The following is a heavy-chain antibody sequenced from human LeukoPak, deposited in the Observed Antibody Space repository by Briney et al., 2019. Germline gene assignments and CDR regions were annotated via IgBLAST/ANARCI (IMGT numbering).Heavy chain of an antibody. CDR1: GFTFSSYA. D-gene: IGHD1-26*01. J-gene: IGHJ4*02. CDR2: ISGSGGST. CDR3: AKAPYSGSTPVGYYFDY. V-gene: IGHV3-23*01. Sequence: GGSLRLSCAASGFTFSSYAMSWVRQAPGKGLEWVSAISGSGGSTYYADSVKGRFTISRDNSKNTLYLQMNSLRAEDTAVYYCAKAPYSGSTPVGYYFDYWGQGTLVTVSS.